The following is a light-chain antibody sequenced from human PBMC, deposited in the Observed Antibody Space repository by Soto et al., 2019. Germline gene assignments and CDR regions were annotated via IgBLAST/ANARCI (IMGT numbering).Light chain of an antibody. Sequence: QSALTQPASVSGSPGQSITISCTGTSSDLGVYNYVSWYQQHPGKAPKLIIYEVTNRPSGVSNRFSGSKSGNTASLTISGLQAEDEADYYCSSYTTSSTXXVFGGGTXLTXL. CDR3: SSYTTSSTXXV. V-gene: IGLV2-14*01. CDR1: SSDLGVYNY. J-gene: IGLJ2*01. CDR2: EVT.